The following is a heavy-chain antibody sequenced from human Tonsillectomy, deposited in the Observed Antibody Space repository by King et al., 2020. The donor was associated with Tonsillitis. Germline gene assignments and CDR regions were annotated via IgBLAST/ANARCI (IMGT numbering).Heavy chain of an antibody. CDR1: GFTSSSYT. V-gene: IGHV3-21*01. D-gene: IGHD5-24*01. CDR2: ITISITYL. J-gene: IGHJ6*02. Sequence: VQLVESGGGLVKPGGSLRLSCAASGFTSSSYTRTWVGQAPGRGLEGVPSITISITYLYSADSMRARFTISRDNTKNSLYLQMNSLRAEDTAVYYCAGDPGDGLYGMDVWGQGTTVTVSS. CDR3: AGDPGDGLYGMDV.